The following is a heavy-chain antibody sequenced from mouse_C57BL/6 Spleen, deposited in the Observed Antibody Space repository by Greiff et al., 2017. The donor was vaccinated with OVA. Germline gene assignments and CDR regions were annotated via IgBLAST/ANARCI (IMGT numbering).Heavy chain of an antibody. CDR2: INPNNGGT. J-gene: IGHJ3*01. D-gene: IGHD2-4*01. V-gene: IGHV1-18*01. CDR3: ARGDYDVGFAY. Sequence: VQLKQSGPELVKPGASVKIPCKASGYTFTDYNMDWVKQSHGKSLEWIGDINPNNGGTIYNQKFKGKATLTVDKSSSTAYMELRSLTSEDTAVYYCARGDYDVGFAYWGQGTLVTVSA. CDR1: GYTFTDYN.